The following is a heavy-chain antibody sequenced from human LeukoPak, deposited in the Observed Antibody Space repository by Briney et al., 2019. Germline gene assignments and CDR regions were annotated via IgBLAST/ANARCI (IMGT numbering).Heavy chain of an antibody. CDR3: ARDGYNWADL. D-gene: IGHD5-24*01. CDR1: GLTFDYFA. Sequence: PGGSLRLSCAASGLTFDYFAMSWVRQTPGKGLEWIAYISRISTAIQYADSVKGRFTISRDNGENSLFLQMNSLRVEDTALYHCARDGYNWADLWGQGTLVTVSS. V-gene: IGHV3-48*01. J-gene: IGHJ5*02. CDR2: ISRISTAI.